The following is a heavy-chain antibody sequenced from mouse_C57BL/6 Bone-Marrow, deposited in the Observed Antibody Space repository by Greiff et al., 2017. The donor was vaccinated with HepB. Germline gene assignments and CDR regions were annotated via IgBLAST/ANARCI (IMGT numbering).Heavy chain of an antibody. CDR2: FYPGSGSI. V-gene: IGHV1-62-2*01. Sequence: QVQLKESGAELVKPGASVKLSCKASGYTFTEYTIHWVKQRSGQGLEWIGWFYPGSGSIKYNEKFKDKATLTADKSSSTVYMELSRLTSEDSAVYFCARHEEVYYGNFGDYFDYWGQGTTLTVSS. CDR3: ARHEEVYYGNFGDYFDY. J-gene: IGHJ2*01. CDR1: GYTFTEYT. D-gene: IGHD2-1*01.